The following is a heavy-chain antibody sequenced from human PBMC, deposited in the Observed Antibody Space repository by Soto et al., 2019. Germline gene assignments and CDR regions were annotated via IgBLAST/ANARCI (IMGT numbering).Heavy chain of an antibody. CDR3: AAEMFSGAPWVD. CDR1: GFNFATSA. J-gene: IGHJ4*02. CDR2: IVVGSENR. Sequence: QRQLVQSGPEVKKPGTSVKVSCKTSGFNFATSAVQWVRQARGQRPEWIGWIVVGSENRAYAQRFKERVTITRDMSTSTVYMELSSLESEDTAVYYCAAEMFSGAPWVDWGQGSLVTVSS. V-gene: IGHV1-58*01. D-gene: IGHD3-10*02.